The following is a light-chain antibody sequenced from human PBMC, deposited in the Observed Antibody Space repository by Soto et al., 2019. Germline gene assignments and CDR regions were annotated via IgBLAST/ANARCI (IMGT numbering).Light chain of an antibody. V-gene: IGKV3-11*01. CDR3: QQRSNWPIT. CDR1: QSVSSN. CDR2: DAS. J-gene: IGKJ5*01. Sequence: EIDMTHSPATLSVSPGEIATLSFRASQSVSSNLAWYQQKPGQAPGLLIYDASNRATGIPARFSGSGSGTDFTLTISSLEPEDFAVYYCQQRSNWPITFGQGTRLEIK.